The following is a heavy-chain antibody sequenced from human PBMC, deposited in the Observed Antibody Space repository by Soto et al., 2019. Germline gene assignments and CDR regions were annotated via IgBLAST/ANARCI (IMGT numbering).Heavy chain of an antibody. CDR2: ISWNRDTI. CDR3: VKDKDGSSCGYAMDV. J-gene: IGHJ6*02. CDR1: GFTFDDYA. D-gene: IGHD2-2*01. V-gene: IGHV3-9*01. Sequence: GVFLRLSCLTSGFTFDDYAMHWVRHSPEKGLEWVSGISWNRDTIGYADSVKGRFTISRDNGKNSLYLHINSLRVEDTALYFCVKDKDGSSCGYAMDVWGQGTTVTVSS.